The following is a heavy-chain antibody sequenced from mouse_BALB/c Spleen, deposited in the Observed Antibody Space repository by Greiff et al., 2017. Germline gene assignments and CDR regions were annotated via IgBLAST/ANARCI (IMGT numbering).Heavy chain of an antibody. D-gene: IGHD1-1*01. J-gene: IGHJ3*01. V-gene: IGHV1S137*01. CDR1: GYTFTDYA. CDR3: ARSHYGSSHCLAY. CDR2: ISTYYGDA. Sequence: QVQLQQSGAELVRPGVSVKISCKGSGYTFTDYAMHWVKQSHAKSLEWIGVISTYYGDASYNQKFKGKATMTVDKSSSTAYMELARLTSEDSAIYYCARSHYGSSHCLAYWGQGTLVTVSA.